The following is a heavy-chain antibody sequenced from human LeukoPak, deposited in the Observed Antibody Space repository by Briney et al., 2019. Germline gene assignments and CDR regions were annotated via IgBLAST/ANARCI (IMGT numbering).Heavy chain of an antibody. CDR2: IYYSGST. V-gene: IGHV4-39*01. J-gene: IGHJ4*02. Sequence: PSETLSLTCTVSGGSISSSSYYWGWIRQPPGKGLEWIGSIYYSGSTYYNPSLKSRVTISVDTSKNQFSLKLSSVTAADTAVYYCARRVADWGSSGIDYWGQGTLVTVSS. D-gene: IGHD7-27*01. CDR1: GGSISSSSYY. CDR3: ARRVADWGSSGIDY.